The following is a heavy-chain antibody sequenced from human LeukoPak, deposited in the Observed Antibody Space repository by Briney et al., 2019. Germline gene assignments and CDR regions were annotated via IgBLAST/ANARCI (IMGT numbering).Heavy chain of an antibody. D-gene: IGHD1-1*01. J-gene: IGHJ4*02. Sequence: AGGSLRLSCAASEFTFSTYWMTWVRQAPGKGPEWVANIKEDGSATYYVDSVKGRFTISRDSAKKSLYLQMNSLRAEDTAVYYCARDSPGYLAYDSWGQGTLVTVSS. CDR3: ARDSPGYLAYDS. CDR2: IKEDGSAT. V-gene: IGHV3-7*04. CDR1: EFTFSTYW.